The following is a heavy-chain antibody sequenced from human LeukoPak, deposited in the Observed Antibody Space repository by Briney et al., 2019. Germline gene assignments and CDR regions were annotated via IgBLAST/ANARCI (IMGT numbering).Heavy chain of an antibody. D-gene: IGHD4-17*01. CDR2: IIPIFGTA. CDR1: GGTFSSYA. CDR3: ASWTTVSTNWFDP. V-gene: IGHV1-69*13. Sequence: ASVKVSCKASGGTFSSYAISWVRQAPGQGLEWTGGIIPIFGTANYAQKFQGRVTITADESTSTAYMELSSLRSEDTAVYYCASWTTVSTNWFDPWGQGTLVTVSS. J-gene: IGHJ5*02.